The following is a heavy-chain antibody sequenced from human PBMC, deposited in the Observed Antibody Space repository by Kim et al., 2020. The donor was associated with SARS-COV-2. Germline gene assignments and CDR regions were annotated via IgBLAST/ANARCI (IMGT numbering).Heavy chain of an antibody. V-gene: IGHV3-48*02. D-gene: IGHD6-25*01. CDR3: ARVAATFYYYYYYGMDV. J-gene: IGHJ6*02. Sequence: VKGRFTISRDNAKNSLYLQMNSLRDEDTAVYYCARVAATFYYYYYYGMDVWGQGTTVTVSS.